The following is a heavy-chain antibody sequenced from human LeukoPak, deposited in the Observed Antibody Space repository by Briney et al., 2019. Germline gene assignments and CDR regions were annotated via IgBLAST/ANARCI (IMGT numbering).Heavy chain of an antibody. CDR2: MHAGNGNT. Sequence: ASVKVSCKASGYRFISHYLHWVRQAPGQGPEWLGWMHAGNGNTRYPEKFDGRVTMTRDTSTNTAYMDLSSLRSDDTAVYYCAREGSYCVGGDCYSFDFWGQGTLVTV. CDR3: AREGSYCVGGDCYSFDF. V-gene: IGHV1-2*02. J-gene: IGHJ4*02. CDR1: GYRFISHY. D-gene: IGHD2-21*02.